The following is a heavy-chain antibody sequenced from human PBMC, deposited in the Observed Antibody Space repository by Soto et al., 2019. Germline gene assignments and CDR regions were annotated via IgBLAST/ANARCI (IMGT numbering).Heavy chain of an antibody. V-gene: IGHV3-21*01. D-gene: IGHD2-15*01. CDR3: ARDERGYCSGGSCYWDGMDV. CDR1: GFTFSSYW. CDR2: ISSSSSYI. Sequence: GGSLRLSCAASGFTFSSYWMTWVRQAPGKGLEWVSSISSSSSYIYYADSVKGRFTISRDNAKNSLYLQMNSLRAEDTAVYYCARDERGYCSGGSCYWDGMDVWGQGTTVTVSS. J-gene: IGHJ6*02.